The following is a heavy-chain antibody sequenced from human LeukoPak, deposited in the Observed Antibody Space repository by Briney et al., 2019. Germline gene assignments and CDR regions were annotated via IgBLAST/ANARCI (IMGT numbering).Heavy chain of an antibody. CDR1: GFTFSSFS. CDR3: ARGPYSDILTGYPPGGPRFDY. J-gene: IGHJ4*01. CDR2: ITSSGSYM. Sequence: GGSLRLSCAASGFTFSSFSMDWVRQAPGKGLEWVSSITSSGSYMYYADSAKGRFTISRDNTKNSLYLQMDSLRAEDTAVYYCARGPYSDILTGYPPGGPRFDYWGHGTLVTVSS. D-gene: IGHD3-9*01. V-gene: IGHV3-21*01.